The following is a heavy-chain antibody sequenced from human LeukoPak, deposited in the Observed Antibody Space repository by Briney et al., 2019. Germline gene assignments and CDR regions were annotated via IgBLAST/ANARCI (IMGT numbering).Heavy chain of an antibody. D-gene: IGHD2-15*01. CDR2: ISSNGAYI. Sequence: GGSLRLSSAAYGFTFSRYTINWVRQAPGKGLEWVTSISSNGAYIYYADSMEGRFTISRDNAKNSLSLQMDSLRAEDTAIYYCAREGGRGSSNLDYFDYWGQGMLVTVSS. CDR1: GFTFSRYT. CDR3: AREGGRGSSNLDYFDY. J-gene: IGHJ4*02. V-gene: IGHV3-21*01.